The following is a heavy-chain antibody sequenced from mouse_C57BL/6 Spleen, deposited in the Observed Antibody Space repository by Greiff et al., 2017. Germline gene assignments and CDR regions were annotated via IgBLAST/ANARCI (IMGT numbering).Heavy chain of an antibody. CDR3: ARSAYYGNLFDY. CDR2: IDPSDSYT. CDR1: GYTFTSYW. V-gene: IGHV1-59*01. D-gene: IGHD2-10*01. Sequence: QVQLQQSGAELVRPGTSVKLSCKASGYTFTSYWMHWVKQRPGQGLEWIGVIDPSDSYTNYNQKFKGKATLTVDTSSSTAYLQLSSLTSEDAAVYYCARSAYYGNLFDYWGQGTTLTVSS. J-gene: IGHJ2*01.